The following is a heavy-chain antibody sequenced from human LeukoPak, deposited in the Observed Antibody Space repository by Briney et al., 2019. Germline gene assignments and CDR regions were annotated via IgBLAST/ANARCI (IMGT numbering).Heavy chain of an antibody. J-gene: IGHJ5*02. CDR2: INHSGST. CDR3: ARGQGVLLWFGELKSWFDP. V-gene: IGHV4-34*01. Sequence: SETLSLTCAVSGGSFSGYYWSWIRHPPGKGLEWIGEINHSGSTNYNPSLKSRVTISVDTSKNQFSLKLSSVTAADTAVYYCARGQGVLLWFGELKSWFDPWGQGTLVTVSS. CDR1: GGSFSGYY. D-gene: IGHD3-10*01.